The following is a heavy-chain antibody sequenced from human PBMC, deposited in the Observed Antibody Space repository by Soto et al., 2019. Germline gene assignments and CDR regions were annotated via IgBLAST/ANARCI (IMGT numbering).Heavy chain of an antibody. J-gene: IGHJ4*02. CDR3: ARGGSGYTWFNEF. CDR1: GGLFSSYP. CDR2: IIHVFQTA. V-gene: IGHV1-69*01. D-gene: IGHD3-22*01. Sequence: QEQLVQSGAEVKKPGSSVKVSCKASGGLFSSYPISWVRQVPGQGLEWMGGIIHVFQTAYYTQRFQGRVTITADETTNTAYMELSSLRSDNTAIYYCARGGSGYTWFNEFWGQGTLVTVSS.